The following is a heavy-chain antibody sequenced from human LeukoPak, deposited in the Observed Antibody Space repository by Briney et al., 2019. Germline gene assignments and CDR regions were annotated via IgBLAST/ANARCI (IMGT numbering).Heavy chain of an antibody. D-gene: IGHD1-26*01. CDR1: GFSLNRYW. J-gene: IGHJ4*02. V-gene: IGHV3-21*01. Sequence: GGSLRLSCAVSGFSLNRYWMSWVRLTPGKGLEWVASISSSTTYIYYAGSVKGRFTISRDNAKNLVYLEMNSLRAEDTTVYYCARVPGEMGATLAYLDYWGQGTRVIVSS. CDR2: ISSSTTYI. CDR3: ARVPGEMGATLAYLDY.